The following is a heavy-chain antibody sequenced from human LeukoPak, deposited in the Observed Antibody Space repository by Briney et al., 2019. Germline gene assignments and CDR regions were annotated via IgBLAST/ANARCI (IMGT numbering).Heavy chain of an antibody. J-gene: IGHJ5*02. D-gene: IGHD3-16*01. Sequence: ASVKVSCKASGYTFTGYYMYWVRQAPGQGLEWMGWINPNSGGTNYAQKFQGRVTMTRDTSISTAYMELSRLRSDDTAVYYCARYLTVAGGGVNWFDPWGQGTLVTVSS. CDR1: GYTFTGYY. CDR2: INPNSGGT. V-gene: IGHV1-2*02. CDR3: ARYLTVAGGGVNWFDP.